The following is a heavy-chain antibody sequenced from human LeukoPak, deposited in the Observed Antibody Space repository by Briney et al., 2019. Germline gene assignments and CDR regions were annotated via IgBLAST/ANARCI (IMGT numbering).Heavy chain of an antibody. V-gene: IGHV3-23*01. CDR3: AKDLSLRDFWSGYFDY. D-gene: IGHD3-3*01. CDR1: GFIFSNYG. Sequence: GGSLRLCCAASGFIFSNYGMNWVRQAPGKGLEWVAAISASGSATSYADSVRGRFTISRDNSKSTTYLQMNSLRAEATAVFYCAKDLSLRDFWSGYFDYWGQGIPVTVSS. CDR2: ISASGSAT. J-gene: IGHJ4*02.